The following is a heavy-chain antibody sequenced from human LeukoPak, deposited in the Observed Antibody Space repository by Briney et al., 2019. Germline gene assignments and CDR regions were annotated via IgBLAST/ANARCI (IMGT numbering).Heavy chain of an antibody. CDR2: IRYDGSNK. CDR1: GFTFSSYG. CDR3: AKDKTTVTTFWFDP. V-gene: IGHV3-30*02. J-gene: IGHJ5*02. D-gene: IGHD4-17*01. Sequence: PGGSLRLSCAASGFTFSSYGMHWVRQAPGKGLEWVAFIRYDGSNKYYADSVKGRFTISRDNSKNTLYLQMNSLRAEDTAVYYCAKDKTTVTTFWFDPWGQGTLVTVSS.